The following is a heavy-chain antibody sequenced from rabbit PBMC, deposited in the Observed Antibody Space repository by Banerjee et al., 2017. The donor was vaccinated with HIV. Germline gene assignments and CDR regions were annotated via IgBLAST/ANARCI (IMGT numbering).Heavy chain of an antibody. Sequence: ELVESGGGLVQPGGSLTLSCKASGIDFSSFGITWVRQAPGKGPEWIAYIYPDFGIRSYANSVKGRFTISKPSSTTVTLQMTSLTAADTATYFCAREDAAYAYGYFDLWGPGTLVTVS. CDR3: AREDAAYAYGYFDL. D-gene: IGHD6-1*01. CDR2: IYPDFGIR. CDR1: GIDFSSFG. J-gene: IGHJ4*01. V-gene: IGHV1S47*01.